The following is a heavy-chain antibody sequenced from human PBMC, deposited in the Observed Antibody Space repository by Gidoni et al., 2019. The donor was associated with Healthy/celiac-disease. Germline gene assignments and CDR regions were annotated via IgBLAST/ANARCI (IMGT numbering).Heavy chain of an antibody. CDR3: ARGLPLVGARKSAAFDI. Sequence: QVQLQHSVAGLFNPSKPRSHPCPVYGGSFSGYYWSWVRPPPGQGLEWIGEINLSGSTNYKPSLKSRVTISVDTSKNQFSLKLSSVTAADTAVYYCARGLPLVGARKSAAFDIWGQGTMVTVSS. CDR1: GGSFSGYY. CDR2: INLSGST. J-gene: IGHJ3*02. D-gene: IGHD1-26*01. V-gene: IGHV4-34*01.